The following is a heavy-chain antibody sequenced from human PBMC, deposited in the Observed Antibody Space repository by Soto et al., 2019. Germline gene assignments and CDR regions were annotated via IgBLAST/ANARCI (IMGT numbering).Heavy chain of an antibody. CDR3: VRGGYCSSTSCRPPTNWFDP. V-gene: IGHV4-34*01. D-gene: IGHD2-2*01. J-gene: IGHJ5*02. Sequence: PSQTLSLPSAVYGESVGGFYWRCIRQPPGKGLEWMGGINQSGSTNYNASLKTRVPISVDTSKNQFSLKLSSVTAAATAVYSCVRGGYCSSTSCRPPTNWFDPWGQGTLVTVPQ. CDR1: GESVGGFY. CDR2: INQSGST.